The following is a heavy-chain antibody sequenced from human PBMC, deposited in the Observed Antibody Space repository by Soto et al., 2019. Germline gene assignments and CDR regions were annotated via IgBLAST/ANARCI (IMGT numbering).Heavy chain of an antibody. Sequence: EVQLLESGGGLVQPGRSLRLSCAASGFTFSNYGMKWVRQAPGKGLEWVSGIDGIGSSTYYADSVKGRFTISRDKYKNTLFLQMNSLRAEDTALYYCAGGLDYWGQGTLVTVSS. CDR1: GFTFSNYG. V-gene: IGHV3-23*01. D-gene: IGHD2-15*01. J-gene: IGHJ4*02. CDR3: AGGLDY. CDR2: IDGIGSST.